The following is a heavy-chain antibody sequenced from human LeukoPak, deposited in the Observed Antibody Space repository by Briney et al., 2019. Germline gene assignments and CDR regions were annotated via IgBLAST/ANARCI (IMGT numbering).Heavy chain of an antibody. Sequence: GGTLRLSCAASGFTFNSYAMSWVRQAPGKGLEWVSAISGSGGSTYYADSVKGRFTISRDTSKYTLYLNMNSLRAEDTAVYYCARQRGYYYDSSGYYSGGAFDIWGQGTMVTVSS. CDR2: ISGSGGST. D-gene: IGHD3-22*01. V-gene: IGHV3-23*01. CDR3: ARQRGYYYDSSGYYSGGAFDI. CDR1: GFTFNSYA. J-gene: IGHJ3*02.